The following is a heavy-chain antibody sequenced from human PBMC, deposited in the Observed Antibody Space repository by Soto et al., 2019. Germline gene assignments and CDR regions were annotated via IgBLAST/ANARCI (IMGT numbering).Heavy chain of an antibody. CDR2: IIPILGIA. V-gene: IGHV1-69*08. J-gene: IGHJ5*02. D-gene: IGHD2-2*01. Sequence: QVQLVQSGAEVKKPGSSVKVSCKASGGTFSSYTISWVRQAPGQGLEWMGRIIPILGIANYAQKFQGRVTITADKATSTAYMELSSLRSEDTAVYYCARDREVGYCSSIRCYAGNWFDPWGQGTLVTVSS. CDR3: ARDREVGYCSSIRCYAGNWFDP. CDR1: GGTFSSYT.